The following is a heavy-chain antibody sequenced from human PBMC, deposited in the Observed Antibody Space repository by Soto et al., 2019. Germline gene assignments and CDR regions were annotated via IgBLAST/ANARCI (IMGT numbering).Heavy chain of an antibody. V-gene: IGHV4-34*01. CDR1: GGSFSGYY. J-gene: IGHJ6*02. Sequence: SETLSLTCAVYGGSFSGYYWSWIRQPPGKGLEWIGEINHSGSTNYNPSLKSRVTISVDTSKNQFSLKLSSVTAADTAVYYCARGIGSSWSFYYYYGMDVWGQGTTVTVS. CDR3: ARGIGSSWSFYYYYGMDV. CDR2: INHSGST. D-gene: IGHD6-13*01.